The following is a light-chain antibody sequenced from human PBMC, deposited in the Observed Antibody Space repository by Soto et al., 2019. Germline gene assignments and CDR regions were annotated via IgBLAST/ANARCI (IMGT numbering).Light chain of an antibody. CDR3: NSYTSSRTLV. CDR1: SSDVGGYNY. CDR2: EVT. V-gene: IGLV2-14*03. Sequence: QSVLTQPASVSGSPGQSITISCTGTSSDVGGYNYVSWYQQHPGKAPKLMIYEVTNRPSGVSNRFSASKSGNTASLTISGLQAEDEADYYCNSYTSSRTLVFGGGTKLTVL. J-gene: IGLJ2*01.